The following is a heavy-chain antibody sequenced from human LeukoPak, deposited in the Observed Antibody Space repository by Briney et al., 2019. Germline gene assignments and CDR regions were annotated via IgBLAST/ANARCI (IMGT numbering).Heavy chain of an antibody. D-gene: IGHD6-19*01. CDR2: IYHSGST. Sequence: PSETLSLTCAVSGGSISSSNWWSWVRPPPGKGLEWIGEIYHSGSTNYNPSLKSRVTTYLDQSKNQFSLKLTSVTAADTAVYYCARLSVAGTINSFDYWGQGTLVTVSS. V-gene: IGHV4-4*02. CDR1: GGSISSSNW. J-gene: IGHJ4*02. CDR3: ARLSVAGTINSFDY.